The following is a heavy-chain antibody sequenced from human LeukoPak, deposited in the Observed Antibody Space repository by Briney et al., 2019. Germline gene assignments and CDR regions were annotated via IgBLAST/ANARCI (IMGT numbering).Heavy chain of an antibody. CDR2: IKTDGSEK. CDR1: GFTFSSFW. D-gene: IGHD6-13*01. Sequence: PGGSLRLSCAASGFTFSSFWISWVRQAPGKGLEWVANIKTDGSEKYYVDSVKGRFTIPRENAKNSLYLQMNSLRAGDTAVYYCARHIAAAGTGAFDIWGQGTMVTVSS. V-gene: IGHV3-7*01. CDR3: ARHIAAAGTGAFDI. J-gene: IGHJ3*02.